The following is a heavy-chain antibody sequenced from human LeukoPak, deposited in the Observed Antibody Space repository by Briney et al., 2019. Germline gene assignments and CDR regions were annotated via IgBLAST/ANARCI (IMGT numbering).Heavy chain of an antibody. CDR3: TRRGSGSYYDNAFDI. D-gene: IGHD3-10*01. J-gene: IGHJ3*02. CDR2: INWNGGST. Sequence: GGSLRLSCAASGFIFDDYGMSWVRQAPGKGLEWVSGINWNGGSTGYADSVKGRLTISRDNAKKFLYLQMYSLRAEDTALYYCTRRGSGSYYDNAFDIWGQGTMVTVSS. V-gene: IGHV3-20*04. CDR1: GFIFDDYG.